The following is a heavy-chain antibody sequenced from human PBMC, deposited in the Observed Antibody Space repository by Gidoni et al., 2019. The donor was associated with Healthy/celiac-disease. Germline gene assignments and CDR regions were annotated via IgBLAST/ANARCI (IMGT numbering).Heavy chain of an antibody. V-gene: IGHV1-8*01. D-gene: IGHD6-19*01. CDR2: LNPNSGNT. Sequence: QVQLVQPGAEVKKPGASVKVSCKASGYTSTSYDTNWVRQATGQGLGWMGWLNPNSGNTSYAQKFQGRVTMTRNTSISTAYMELSSLRSEDTAVYYCAIIAVAGKSLIDYWGQGTLVTVSS. CDR1: GYTSTSYD. CDR3: AIIAVAGKSLIDY. J-gene: IGHJ4*02.